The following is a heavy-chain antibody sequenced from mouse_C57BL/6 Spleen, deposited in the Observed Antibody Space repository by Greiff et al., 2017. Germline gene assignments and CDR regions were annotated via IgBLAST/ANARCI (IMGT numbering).Heavy chain of an antibody. Sequence: VQLQQPGAELVKPGASVKMSCKASGYTFTSYWITWVKQRPGQGLEWIGDIYPGSGSTNYNEKFKSKATLTVDTSSSTAYMQLSSLTSEDSAVYYCARSWDYDEGYYFDYWGQGTTLTVSS. CDR1: GYTFTSYW. D-gene: IGHD2-4*01. CDR2: IYPGSGST. V-gene: IGHV1-55*01. J-gene: IGHJ2*01. CDR3: ARSWDYDEGYYFDY.